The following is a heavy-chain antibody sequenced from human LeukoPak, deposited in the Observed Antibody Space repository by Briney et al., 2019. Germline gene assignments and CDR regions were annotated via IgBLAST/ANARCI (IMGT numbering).Heavy chain of an antibody. CDR1: GASISSYY. V-gene: IGHV4-59*08. CDR3: ARHISFGSGYYSSFDY. CDR2: IYYSGST. D-gene: IGHD3-22*01. Sequence: PSETLSLTCTVSGASISSYYWSWIRQPPGKGLEWIGYIYYSGSTNYNPSLKSRVTISVDTSKNQFSLKVRSVTAADTAVYYCARHISFGSGYYSSFDYWGQGTLVTASS. J-gene: IGHJ4*02.